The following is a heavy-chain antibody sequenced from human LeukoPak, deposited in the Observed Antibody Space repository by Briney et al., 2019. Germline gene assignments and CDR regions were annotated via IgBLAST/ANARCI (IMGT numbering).Heavy chain of an antibody. D-gene: IGHD5-12*01. V-gene: IGHV3-7*03. CDR2: IKQDGSEK. CDR3: ARDHLSATVRSFDY. J-gene: IGHJ4*02. Sequence: GGSLRLSCVASGFTFSSRDWVTWVRQAPGKGLEWVANIKQDGSEKNYVDSVKGRFTISRDNAKNSVDLQMNSLRAEDTALYYCARDHLSATVRSFDYWGQGILVTVSS. CDR1: GFTFSSRDW.